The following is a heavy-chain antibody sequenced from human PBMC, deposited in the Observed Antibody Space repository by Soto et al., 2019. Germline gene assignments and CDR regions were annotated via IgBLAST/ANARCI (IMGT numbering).Heavy chain of an antibody. D-gene: IGHD2-2*02. J-gene: IGHJ4*02. Sequence: SVKVSCKASGGTFRSYAISWVRQAPGQGLEWMGGIIPIFGTANYAQKFQGRVTITADESTSTAYMELSSLRSEDTAVYYCARGRHCSSTSCHINFDYWGQGTLVTVS. V-gene: IGHV1-69*13. CDR3: ARGRHCSSTSCHINFDY. CDR1: GGTFRSYA. CDR2: IIPIFGTA.